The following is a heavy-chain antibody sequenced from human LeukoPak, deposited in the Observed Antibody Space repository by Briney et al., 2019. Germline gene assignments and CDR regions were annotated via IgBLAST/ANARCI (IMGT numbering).Heavy chain of an antibody. J-gene: IGHJ4*02. CDR2: IRSKAYGGTT. V-gene: IGHV3-49*03. Sequence: PGGSLRLSCTASGFTFGDYAMSWFRQAPGKGLEWVGFIRSKAYGGTTEYAASVKGRFTISRDDSKSTAYLQMNSLKTEDTAVYYCTRDRVFGLLLGGFDYWGQGTLVTVSS. D-gene: IGHD3-22*01. CDR3: TRDRVFGLLLGGFDY. CDR1: GFTFGDYA.